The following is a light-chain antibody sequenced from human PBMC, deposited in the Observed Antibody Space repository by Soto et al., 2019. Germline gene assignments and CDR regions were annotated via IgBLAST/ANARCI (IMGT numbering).Light chain of an antibody. V-gene: IGKV1-39*01. J-gene: IGKJ2*01. CDR2: AAS. CDR3: QQSYRTPYT. CDR1: QSISSY. Sequence: DIQMTQSPPSLSASVGERVAITCRASQSISSYLNWYQQKPGKAPRLLIYAASSLHSGVPSRFSGSGSGTEFTLTISSLQPEDFATYYCQQSYRTPYTFGQGTKLEIK.